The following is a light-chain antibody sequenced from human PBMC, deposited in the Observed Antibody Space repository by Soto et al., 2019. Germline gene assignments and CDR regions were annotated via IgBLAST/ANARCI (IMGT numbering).Light chain of an antibody. Sequence: ETVMTQSPATLSVSPGERATLSCRASQYVGSNLAWYQQKPGQAPRLLIYGASTRATGIPARFSGSGSGTEFTLTISSLQSEDFAVYYCQQYNNWRTFGQGTKVEIK. V-gene: IGKV3-15*01. CDR3: QQYNNWRT. CDR1: QYVGSN. CDR2: GAS. J-gene: IGKJ1*01.